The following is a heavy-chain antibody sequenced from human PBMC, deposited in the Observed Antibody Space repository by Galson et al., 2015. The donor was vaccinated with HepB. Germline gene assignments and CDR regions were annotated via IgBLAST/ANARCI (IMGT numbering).Heavy chain of an antibody. CDR1: GFTFSHAW. J-gene: IGHJ6*02. V-gene: IGHV3-15*01. CDR3: TTRDCSSSCYSDGMDV. Sequence: SLRLSCAASGFTFSHAWMSWVRQAPGKGLEWVGHIKSKTDGGATDYAAPVKGRFTISSNDSKNTLYLQMNSLKTEDTAVYYCTTRDCSSSCYSDGMDVWGQGTTVTVSS. D-gene: IGHD2-2*01. CDR2: IKSKTDGGAT.